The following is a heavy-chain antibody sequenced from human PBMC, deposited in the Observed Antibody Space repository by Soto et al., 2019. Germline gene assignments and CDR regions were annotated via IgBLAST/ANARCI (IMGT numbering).Heavy chain of an antibody. CDR2: IYYSGST. D-gene: IGHD3-3*01. Sequence: PSATLSLTCIVSGGSISSYYWSWIRQPPGKELEWIGYIYYSGSTNYNPSLKSRVTISVDTSKNQFSLKLSSVTAADTAVYYCARVPVFGVVTPYYYYMDVWGKGTTVTVSS. CDR3: ARVPVFGVVTPYYYYMDV. V-gene: IGHV4-59*01. J-gene: IGHJ6*03. CDR1: GGSISSYY.